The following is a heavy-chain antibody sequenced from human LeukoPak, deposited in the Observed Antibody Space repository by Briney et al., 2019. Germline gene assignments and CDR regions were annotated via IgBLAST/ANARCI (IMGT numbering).Heavy chain of an antibody. CDR2: IVTGTGK. CDR1: GLTLYTYT. V-gene: IGHV3-21*01. J-gene: IGHJ6*04. Sequence: GGSLRLSCAASGLTLYTYTINWVRQAPGKGLEWVSSIVTGTGKHYGDSVKGRFTISIDNAKNSLYLQMNSVRAEDTGVYYCARDKPGIAAPDVWGKGTTVTVSS. CDR3: ARDKPGIAAPDV. D-gene: IGHD6-13*01.